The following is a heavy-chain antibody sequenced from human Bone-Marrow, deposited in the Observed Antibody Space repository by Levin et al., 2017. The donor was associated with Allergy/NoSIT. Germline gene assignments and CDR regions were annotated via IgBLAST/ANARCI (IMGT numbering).Heavy chain of an antibody. CDR1: GFTFSDFY. Sequence: PGGSLRLSCTASGFTFSDFYMNWIRQAPGKGLQWVSYISTNGVFTNYADSVKGRFTITRDNAKNLLYLQMTSLRAEDTAMYYCARGNSREIGGGDSWGQGTLVSVSS. J-gene: IGHJ5*01. CDR2: ISTNGVFT. CDR3: ARGNSREIGGGDS. D-gene: IGHD1/OR15-1a*01. V-gene: IGHV3-11*05.